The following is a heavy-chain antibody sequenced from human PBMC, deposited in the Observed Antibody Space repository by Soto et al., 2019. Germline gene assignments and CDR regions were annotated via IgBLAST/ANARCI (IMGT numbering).Heavy chain of an antibody. V-gene: IGHV3-30*18. CDR2: ISYDGSNK. D-gene: IGHD2-2*01. Sequence: GGSLRLSCAASGFTFSSYGMHWVRQAPGKGLEWVAVISYDGSNKYYADSVKGRFTISRDNSKNTLYLHMNSLRAEDTAVYYCAKDQGVVVVPAAITVTTLTYYYYGMNVWGQGTTVTVSS. J-gene: IGHJ6*02. CDR1: GFTFSSYG. CDR3: AKDQGVVVVPAAITVTTLTYYYYGMNV.